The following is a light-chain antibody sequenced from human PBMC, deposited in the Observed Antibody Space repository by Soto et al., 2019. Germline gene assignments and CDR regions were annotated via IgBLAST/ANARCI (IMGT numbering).Light chain of an antibody. CDR2: FVA. J-gene: IGLJ1*01. CDR1: SSNIGKNE. CDR3: SAWDDSLNAHV. Sequence: QSVLTQPPSVSEAPRQRVTISCSGNSSNIGKNEVNWYQQLPGKAPKLLIYFVALLPSGISDRFSGSRSGTAASLAISGLQSGDEADYYCSAWDDSLNAHVFGTGTKV. V-gene: IGLV1-36*01.